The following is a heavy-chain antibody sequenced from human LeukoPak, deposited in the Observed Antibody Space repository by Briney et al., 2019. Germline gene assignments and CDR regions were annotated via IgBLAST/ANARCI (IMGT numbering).Heavy chain of an antibody. J-gene: IGHJ4*02. CDR3: ARVRWYCSSTSCRNYYFDY. CDR2: IKQGGSEK. CDR1: GFTFSSYW. D-gene: IGHD2-2*01. Sequence: GGSLRLSCAASGFTFSSYWMSWVRQAPGKGLEGVANIKQGGSEKYYVDSVKGRFTISRDNAKNSLYLQMNSLRAEDTAVYYCARVRWYCSSTSCRNYYFDYWGQGTLVTVSS. V-gene: IGHV3-7*03.